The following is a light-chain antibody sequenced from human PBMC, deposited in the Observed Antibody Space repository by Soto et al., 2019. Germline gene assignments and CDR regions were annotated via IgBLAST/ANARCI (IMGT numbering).Light chain of an antibody. J-gene: IGKJ5*01. Sequence: DIQMTQSPSSLSASVGDRVTITCQASQDIKKNLIWYQQKPGKAPKLRIYDASALETGGPSRFSGSGAGTGFTFTISSLQPEDVATEYCQQYDSLPHTFGQGTRLEIK. CDR2: DAS. CDR3: QQYDSLPHT. CDR1: QDIKKN. V-gene: IGKV1-33*01.